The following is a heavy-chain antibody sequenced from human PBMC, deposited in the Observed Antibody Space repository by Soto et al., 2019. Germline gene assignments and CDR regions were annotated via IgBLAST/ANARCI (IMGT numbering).Heavy chain of an antibody. CDR3: ARDSGYDLTIAMDV. D-gene: IGHD5-12*01. V-gene: IGHV1-2*02. Sequence: ASVKVSCKASGYTFTGDYMHWVRQAPGQGLEWMGWINPNSGGTNYAQKFQGRVTMTRDTSISTAYMELSRLRSDDTAVYYCARDSGYDLTIAMDVWGQGTTVTVSS. CDR2: INPNSGGT. J-gene: IGHJ6*02. CDR1: GYTFTGDY.